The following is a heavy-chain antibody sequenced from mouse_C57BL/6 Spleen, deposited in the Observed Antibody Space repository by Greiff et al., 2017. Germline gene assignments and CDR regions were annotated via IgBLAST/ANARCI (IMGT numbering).Heavy chain of an antibody. Sequence: QVQLQQPGAELVRPGTSVKLSCKASGYTFTSYWMHWVKQRPGQGLEWIGVIDPSDSYTNYNQKFKGKATLTVATSSSTAYMQLSSLTSEVSAVYYCANYGGSTWFAYWGQGTLVTVSA. D-gene: IGHD1-1*01. J-gene: IGHJ3*01. CDR3: ANYGGSTWFAY. CDR1: GYTFTSYW. CDR2: IDPSDSYT. V-gene: IGHV1-59*01.